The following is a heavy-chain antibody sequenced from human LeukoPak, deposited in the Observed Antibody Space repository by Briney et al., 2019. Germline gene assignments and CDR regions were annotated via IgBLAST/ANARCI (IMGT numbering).Heavy chain of an antibody. Sequence: GGSLRLSCAASGFTVSSNYMSWVRQAPGKGLEWVSVIYSGGSTYYADSVKGRFTISRDNSKNTLYLQMSSLRAEDTAVYYCAKVNLGFGESPNSFDYWGQGTLVTVSS. J-gene: IGHJ4*02. CDR1: GFTVSSNY. D-gene: IGHD3-10*01. V-gene: IGHV3-66*01. CDR3: AKVNLGFGESPNSFDY. CDR2: IYSGGST.